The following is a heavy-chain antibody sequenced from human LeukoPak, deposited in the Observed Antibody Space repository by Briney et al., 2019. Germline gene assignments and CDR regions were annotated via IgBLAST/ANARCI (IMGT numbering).Heavy chain of an antibody. J-gene: IGHJ4*02. D-gene: IGHD6-19*01. CDR3: ACRSRYSIGWSFDY. V-gene: IGHV5-51*01. CDR1: GYNFRCYW. CDR2: IYPGDSDT. Sequence: GESLKISCHGSGYNFRCYWIGWVRHMPGKGLEWMGIIYPGDSDTRYSPSFQGQVTISADKSISTAYLQWSSLKASDTAIYYGACRSRYSIGWSFDYWGQGTLVTVS.